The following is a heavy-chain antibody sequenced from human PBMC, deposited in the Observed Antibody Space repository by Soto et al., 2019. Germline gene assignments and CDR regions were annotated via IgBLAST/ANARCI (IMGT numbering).Heavy chain of an antibody. CDR1: GFRFSSYS. J-gene: IGHJ4*02. CDR2: ITGSGDKT. CDR3: ATMDGYFQF. D-gene: IGHD4-17*01. Sequence: EVQLLESGGGLAQPGGSLRLSCADSGFRFSSYSMSWVRQAPGKGLEWVSAITGSGDKTYYADSMKGRFTISRDNSKKTHYLQMSSLRAEDSAIYYCATMDGYFQFWGQGTLVTVSS. V-gene: IGHV3-23*01.